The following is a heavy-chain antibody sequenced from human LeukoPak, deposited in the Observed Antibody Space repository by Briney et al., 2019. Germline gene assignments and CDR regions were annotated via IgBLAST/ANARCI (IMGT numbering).Heavy chain of an antibody. CDR1: GFTFSNYN. D-gene: IGHD1-26*01. J-gene: IGHJ4*02. CDR3: ARLHTGSYLDYFDY. CDR2: ISSSTGFI. V-gene: IGHV3-21*01. Sequence: PGGSLRLSCAASGFTFSNYNMNWVRQAPGKGLEWVSSISSSTGFIYYADSVRGRFTISRDNAKSSLFLQMHSLRAEDTAVYYCARLHTGSYLDYFDYWGQGSLVTVSS.